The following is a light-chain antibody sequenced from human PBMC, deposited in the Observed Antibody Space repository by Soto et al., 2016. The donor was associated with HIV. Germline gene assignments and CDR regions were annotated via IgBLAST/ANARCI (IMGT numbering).Light chain of an antibody. CDR2: DDN. J-gene: IGLJ1*01. V-gene: IGLV3-21*03. CDR3: QVWDSSSDHFV. CDR1: NIGGKD. Sequence: SYVLTQPHSVSVAPGKTARISCGGDNIGGKDVHWYQQKPGQAPVLVVYDDNDRPSGIPERFSGSNSGNTATLTINRVEAGDEADYYCQVWDSSSDHFVFGTGTQVTVL.